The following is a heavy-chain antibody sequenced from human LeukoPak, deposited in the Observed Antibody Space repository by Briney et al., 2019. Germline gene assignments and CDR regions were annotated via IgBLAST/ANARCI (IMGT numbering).Heavy chain of an antibody. CDR3: ARNYYDSSGYYYGDAFDI. Sequence: PGGSLRLSCASSGFTFSFYWMHWVRQAPGKGLEWVAVISYDGSNKYYADSVKGRFTISRDNSKNTLYLQMNSLRAEDTAVYYCARNYYDSSGYYYGDAFDIWGQGTMVTVSS. V-gene: IGHV3-30-3*01. D-gene: IGHD3-22*01. J-gene: IGHJ3*02. CDR1: GFTFSFYW. CDR2: ISYDGSNK.